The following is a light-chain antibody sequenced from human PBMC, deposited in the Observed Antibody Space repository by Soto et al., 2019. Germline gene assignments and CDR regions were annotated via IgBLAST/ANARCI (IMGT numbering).Light chain of an antibody. J-gene: IGLJ1*01. CDR2: EVS. CDR3: SSYTSSSTRV. V-gene: IGLV2-14*01. CDR1: SSDVGGYNY. Sequence: QSALTQPASVSGSPGQSITISCTGTSSDVGGYNYVSWYQQHPGKAPKLMIYEVSNRPSGVSNRFSGSKSGNTASPTISGLQADDEADYYSSSYTSSSTRVFGAGTKLTVL.